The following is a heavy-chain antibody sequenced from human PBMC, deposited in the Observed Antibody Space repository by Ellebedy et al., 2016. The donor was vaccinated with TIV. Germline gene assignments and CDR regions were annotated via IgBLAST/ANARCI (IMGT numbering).Heavy chain of an antibody. Sequence: GGSLRLSXVVSGFSSTTYAIHWVRQAPGKGLEYVSAISSNGGSTYYANSVKGRFTISRDNSKNTLYLQMGSLRAEDMAVYYCARGPSTYYYDSSGYYWGQGTLVTVSS. CDR2: ISSNGGST. CDR1: GFSSTTYA. CDR3: ARGPSTYYYDSSGYY. J-gene: IGHJ4*02. D-gene: IGHD3-22*01. V-gene: IGHV3-64*01.